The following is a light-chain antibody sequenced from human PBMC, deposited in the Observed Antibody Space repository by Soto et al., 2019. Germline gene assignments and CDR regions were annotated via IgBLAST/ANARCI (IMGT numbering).Light chain of an antibody. V-gene: IGKV1-33*01. Sequence: DIQLTQSPSSLSASVGDRLTITCQASQDIKNYLNWYHQKPGKAPKLLIFDASNLQTGVPSKFSGRGSGTHFTLTIRGLQPEDIGTYYCQQYDNVRSPRFNFGPGTKVDFK. CDR2: DAS. CDR1: QDIKNY. J-gene: IGKJ3*01. CDR3: QQYDNVRSPRFN.